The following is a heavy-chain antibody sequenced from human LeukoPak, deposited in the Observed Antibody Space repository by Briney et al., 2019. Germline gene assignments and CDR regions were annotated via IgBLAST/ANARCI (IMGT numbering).Heavy chain of an antibody. D-gene: IGHD7-27*01. Sequence: PGGSLRLSCTGSGFTFSSYGMHWVRQAPGKGLEWVAVISYDGSNKYYADSVKGRFTISRDNSKNTLYLQMNSLTTEDTAVFYCAKEPNWGVCPDYWGQGTLVTASS. CDR2: ISYDGSNK. V-gene: IGHV3-30*18. J-gene: IGHJ4*02. CDR3: AKEPNWGVCPDY. CDR1: GFTFSSYG.